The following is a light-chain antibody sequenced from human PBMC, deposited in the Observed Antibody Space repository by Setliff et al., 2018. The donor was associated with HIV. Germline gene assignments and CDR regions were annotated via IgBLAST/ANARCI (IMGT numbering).Light chain of an antibody. Sequence: SYELTQPPSVSVAPGKTASISCGGNNIASKSVHWYQHKPGQAPVLVIYYNSDRPSGIPERFSGSNSGNTTTLTISRVEAGDEADYYCQMWDRSSDHYVFGTGTKVTVL. V-gene: IGLV3-21*04. CDR1: NIASKS. CDR2: YNS. CDR3: QMWDRSSDHYV. J-gene: IGLJ1*01.